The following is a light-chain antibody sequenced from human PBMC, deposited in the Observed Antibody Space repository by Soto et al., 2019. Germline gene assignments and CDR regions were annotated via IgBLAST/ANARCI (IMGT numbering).Light chain of an antibody. J-gene: IGKJ1*01. CDR1: QYINTR. CDR3: HQRQSWPRT. V-gene: IGKV3-11*01. Sequence: EIVFAQSPATLSSFPGDRVTLSCRASQYINTRLAWYQHRPGQAPRLLIYQTSIRAAGIPARFSASGSGTDFTLTISDVQTEDFALYYCHQRQSWPRTFGQGTKVDIK. CDR2: QTS.